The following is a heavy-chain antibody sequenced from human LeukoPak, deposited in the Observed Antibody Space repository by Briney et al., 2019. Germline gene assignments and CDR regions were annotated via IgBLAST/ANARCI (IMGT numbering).Heavy chain of an antibody. D-gene: IGHD2-2*01. CDR2: MNPNSGNT. V-gene: IGHV1-8*03. CDR3: ARGPDCSSFSCNYWFGP. Sequence: ASVKVSCKASGYTFTSYDINWVRQATGQGLEWMGWMNPNSGNTGYAQKFQGRVTITRNTSISTAYMELSSLRSEDTAVYYCARGPDCSSFSCNYWFGPWGPGTLVTVSS. CDR1: GYTFTSYD. J-gene: IGHJ5*02.